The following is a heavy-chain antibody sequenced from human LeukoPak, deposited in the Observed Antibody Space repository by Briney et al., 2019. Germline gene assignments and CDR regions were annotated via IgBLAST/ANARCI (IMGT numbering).Heavy chain of an antibody. J-gene: IGHJ4*02. CDR3: ARYGGEGTAMEGGFDY. D-gene: IGHD5-18*01. CDR2: IYHSGST. V-gene: IGHV4-30-2*01. CDR1: GGSISSGGYY. Sequence: SETLSLTCTVSGGSISSGGYYWSWIRQPPGKGLEWIGYIYHSGSTYYNPSLKSRVTISVDRSKNQFSLKLSSVTAADTAVYYCARYGGEGTAMEGGFDYWGQGTLVTVSS.